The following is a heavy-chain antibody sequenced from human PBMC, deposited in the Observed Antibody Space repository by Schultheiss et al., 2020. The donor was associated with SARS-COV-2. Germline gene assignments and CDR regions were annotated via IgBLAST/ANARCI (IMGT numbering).Heavy chain of an antibody. Sequence: SETLSLTCTVSGGSISSYYWSWIRQPAGKGLEWIGRIYTSGSTNYNPSLKSRVTMSVDTSKNQFSLKLSSVTAADTAVYYCARVVSLLTYYYYMDVWGKGTTVTVSS. V-gene: IGHV4-4*07. J-gene: IGHJ6*03. D-gene: IGHD4-23*01. CDR2: IYTSGST. CDR3: ARVVSLLTYYYYMDV. CDR1: GGSISSYY.